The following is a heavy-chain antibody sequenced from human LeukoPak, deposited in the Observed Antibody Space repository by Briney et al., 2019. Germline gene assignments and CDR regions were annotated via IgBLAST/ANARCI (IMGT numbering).Heavy chain of an antibody. CDR2: ISYDGSTT. V-gene: IGHV3-30-3*01. CDR1: GFTFSSYA. Sequence: GGSLRLSCSASGFTFSSYAMHWVRPAPAKGLAWVAIISYDGSTTHYSNSVKGRSTISRDNSRNTVYLQMNTLRPEDTAVYYCARGRGSGSFLIDYWGQGTLVTVSS. D-gene: IGHD3-10*01. CDR3: ARGRGSGSFLIDY. J-gene: IGHJ4*02.